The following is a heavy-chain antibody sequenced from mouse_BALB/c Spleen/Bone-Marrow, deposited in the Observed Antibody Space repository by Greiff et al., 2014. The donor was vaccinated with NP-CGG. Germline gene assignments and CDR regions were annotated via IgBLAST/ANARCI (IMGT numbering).Heavy chain of an antibody. V-gene: IGHV1S130*01. D-gene: IGHD2-14*01. CDR2: IHPNSGNT. CDR1: GYTFTSSW. Sequence: EQSGSVLVRPGASVKLSCKASGYTFTSSWMHWAKQRPGQGLEWIGEIHPNSGNTNYNEKFKGKATLTVDTSSSTAYVDLSSLTSEDSAVYYCARGDPYYRYSDYWGQGTTLTVSS. CDR3: ARGDPYYRYSDY. J-gene: IGHJ2*01.